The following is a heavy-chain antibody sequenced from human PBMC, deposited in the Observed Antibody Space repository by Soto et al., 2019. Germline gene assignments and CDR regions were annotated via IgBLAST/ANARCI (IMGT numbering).Heavy chain of an antibody. Sequence: QITLKESGPTLVKPTQTLTLTCTFSGFSLATSGVGVGWIRQPPGKALEWLALIYWDDYKNYSPSLKTRLTITKDISKNQVVRIMTNMDPVDTGTYYCAHTQRSYFYWSEGTFAIWGQGTMVTVSS. D-gene: IGHD3-9*01. CDR2: IYWDDYK. V-gene: IGHV2-5*02. CDR1: GFSLATSGVG. J-gene: IGHJ3*02. CDR3: AHTQRSYFYWSEGTFAI.